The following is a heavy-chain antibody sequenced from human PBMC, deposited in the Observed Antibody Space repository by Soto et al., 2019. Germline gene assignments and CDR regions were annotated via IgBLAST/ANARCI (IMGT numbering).Heavy chain of an antibody. CDR2: ILHTGGT. D-gene: IGHD3-10*01. CDR1: CGSIIGGGFS. V-gene: IGHV4-30-2*01. Sequence: PSETLSLTCAVSCGSIIGGGFSWSWIRQPPGKGLEWIGYILHTGGTQYNPSLKSRVSMSVDKSKNQFSLHLTSVTAADTAVYYCARLQFGEGFDYWGQGALVTVSS. CDR3: ARLQFGEGFDY. J-gene: IGHJ4*02.